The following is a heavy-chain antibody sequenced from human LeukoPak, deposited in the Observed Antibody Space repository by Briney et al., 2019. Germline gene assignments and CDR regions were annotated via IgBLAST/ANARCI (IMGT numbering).Heavy chain of an antibody. CDR1: GYSFTSYW. J-gene: IGHJ4*02. CDR2: IYPGDSDT. CDR3: ARPHYYDNRGYVSGPDY. D-gene: IGHD3-22*01. Sequence: GESLKISCKGSGYSFTSYWIGWVRQMPGKGLEWTGIIYPGDSDTRYSPSFQGQVTISADKSISTAYLQWSSLKASDTAMYYCARPHYYDNRGYVSGPDYWGQGTLVTVSS. V-gene: IGHV5-51*01.